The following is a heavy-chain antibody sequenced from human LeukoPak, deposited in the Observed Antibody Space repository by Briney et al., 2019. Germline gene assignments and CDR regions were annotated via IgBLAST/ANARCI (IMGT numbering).Heavy chain of an antibody. CDR3: AKDSRSYYSGSADY. CDR1: GFPFSSYA. CDR2: ISGSGGST. V-gene: IGHV3-23*01. D-gene: IGHD3-10*01. Sequence: PGGSLRLSCAASGFPFSSYAMSWVRQAPGRGLEWVSTISGSGGSTYYADSVKGRFTISRDNSKNTLYLQMNSLRADDTALYYCAKDSRSYYSGSADYWGQGTLVTVSS. J-gene: IGHJ4*02.